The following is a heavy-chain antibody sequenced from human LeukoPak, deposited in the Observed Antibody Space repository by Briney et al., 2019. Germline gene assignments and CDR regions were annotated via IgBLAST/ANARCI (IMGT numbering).Heavy chain of an antibody. V-gene: IGHV3-11*01. J-gene: IGHJ6*02. Sequence: PGGSLRLSCAASGFTFSDYYMTWIRQAPGKGLEWVSYISSSGSTTYYADSLKGRFTISGDNAKNSLYLQMNGLRAEDTAVYYCARDLEWLRFRGHVDVWGQGTTVTVSS. CDR1: GFTFSDYY. CDR3: ARDLEWLRFRGHVDV. CDR2: ISSSGSTT. D-gene: IGHD5-12*01.